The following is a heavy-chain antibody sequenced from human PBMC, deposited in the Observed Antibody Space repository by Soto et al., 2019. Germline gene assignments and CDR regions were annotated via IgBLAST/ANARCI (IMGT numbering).Heavy chain of an antibody. V-gene: IGHV1-18*04. CDR3: ARDATPSPEWTTYGMDV. Sequence: PSVKVSCKASGYTFTTYGISWVRQAPGQGLEWMGWISPYNGTTKYAEKFQGEMTMTTDTATSTAYMDLRSLRSDDAAVYYCARDATPSPEWTTYGMDVWGQGTTVTVSS. CDR2: ISPYNGTT. CDR1: GYTFTTYG. J-gene: IGHJ6*02. D-gene: IGHD3-3*01.